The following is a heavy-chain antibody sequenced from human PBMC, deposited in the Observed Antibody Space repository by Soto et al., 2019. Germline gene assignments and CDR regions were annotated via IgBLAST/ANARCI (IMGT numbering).Heavy chain of an antibody. D-gene: IGHD2-21*02. Sequence: ASVKVSCKASGYTFTSYGISWVRQAPGQGLEWMGWISACNGNTNYAQKLQGRVTMTTDTSASTAYMELSSLRSEDTAVYYCARSIVVVTALDYWGQGTLVTVSS. CDR2: ISACNGNT. CDR3: ARSIVVVTALDY. J-gene: IGHJ4*02. V-gene: IGHV1-18*01. CDR1: GYTFTSYG.